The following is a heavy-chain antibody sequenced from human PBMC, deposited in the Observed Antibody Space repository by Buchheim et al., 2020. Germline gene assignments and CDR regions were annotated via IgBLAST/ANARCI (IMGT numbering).Heavy chain of an antibody. CDR3: ARGHPGWFLD. Sequence: QVQLQQWGAGLLKPSETLSLTCAVYGGSFSGYYWSWIRQPPGKGLEWIGEINHSGSTNYNPSLKRRVTISADTAKKQSHLKLGSVTAADTAVYYCARGHPGWFLDWGQGTL. CDR1: GGSFSGYY. J-gene: IGHJ4*02. D-gene: IGHD2-15*01. V-gene: IGHV4-34*01. CDR2: INHSGST.